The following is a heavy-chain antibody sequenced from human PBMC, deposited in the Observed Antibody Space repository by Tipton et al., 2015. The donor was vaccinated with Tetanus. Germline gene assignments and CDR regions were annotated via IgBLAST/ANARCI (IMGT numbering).Heavy chain of an antibody. D-gene: IGHD3-3*01. J-gene: IGHJ4*02. CDR3: ARANNDFPKKGPFDS. CDR1: GGSISSDAHY. V-gene: IGHV4-61*08. CDR2: ISHSGTT. Sequence: LRLSCTVSGGSISSDAHYWSWIRQAPGKGLEWLGYISHSGTTNYNPSLMSRVTLSLDTARGQFSLRLTSVTAADTAVYYCARANNDFPKKGPFDSWGQGSLVIVSS.